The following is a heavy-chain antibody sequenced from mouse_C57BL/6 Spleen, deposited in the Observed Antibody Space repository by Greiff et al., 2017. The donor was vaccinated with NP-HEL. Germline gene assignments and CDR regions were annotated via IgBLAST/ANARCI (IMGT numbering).Heavy chain of an antibody. CDR2: IYPGSGST. CDR3: ARSAMVTDGLFDY. CDR1: GYTFTSYW. Sequence: VQLQQPGAELVKPGASVKMSCKASGYTFTSYWITWVKQRPGQGLEWIGDIYPGSGSTNYNEKFKSKATLTVDTSSSTAYMQLSSLTSEDSAVYYCARSAMVTDGLFDYWGQGTTLTVSS. D-gene: IGHD2-2*01. J-gene: IGHJ2*01. V-gene: IGHV1-55*01.